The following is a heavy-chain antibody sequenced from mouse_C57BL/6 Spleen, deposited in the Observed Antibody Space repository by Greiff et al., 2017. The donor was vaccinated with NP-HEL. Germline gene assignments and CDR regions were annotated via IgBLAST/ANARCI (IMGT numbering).Heavy chain of an antibody. D-gene: IGHD1-1*01. J-gene: IGHJ4*01. Sequence: EVHLVESGGGLVKPGGSLKLSCAASGFTFSDYGMHWVRQAPEKGLEWVAYISSGSSTIYYADTVKGRFTISRDNAKNTLFLQMTSLRSEDTAMYYCARRYYYGSSRGAMDYWGQGTSVTVSS. CDR2: ISSGSSTI. V-gene: IGHV5-17*01. CDR1: GFTFSDYG. CDR3: ARRYYYGSSRGAMDY.